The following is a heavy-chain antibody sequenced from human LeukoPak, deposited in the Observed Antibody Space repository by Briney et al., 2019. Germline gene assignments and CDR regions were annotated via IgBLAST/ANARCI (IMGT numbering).Heavy chain of an antibody. D-gene: IGHD1-26*01. V-gene: IGHV3-53*01. CDR2: IYSGGRA. J-gene: IGHJ4*02. CDR3: ARGGSGSYRFEY. CDR1: GFNVNNNY. Sequence: GGSLRLSCAASGFNVNNNYMSWVRQAPGKGLEWVSVIYSGGRAYYADSVKGRLTISRDNSENTLYLQMNSLRAEDTAVYYCARGGSGSYRFEYWGQGTLVTVSS.